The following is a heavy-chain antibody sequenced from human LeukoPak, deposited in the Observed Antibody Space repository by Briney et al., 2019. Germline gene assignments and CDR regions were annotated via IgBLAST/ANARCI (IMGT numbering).Heavy chain of an antibody. CDR1: GFTFSSYS. V-gene: IGHV3-21*04. D-gene: IGHD3-22*01. CDR3: AKRGSGYPPNPEYFQH. Sequence: GGSLRLSCAASGFTFSSYSMNWVRQAPGKGLEWVSSISSSSSYIYYADSVKGRFTISRDNAKNSLYLQMNSLRAEDTAVYYCAKRGSGYPPNPEYFQHWGQGTLVTVSS. CDR2: ISSSSSYI. J-gene: IGHJ1*01.